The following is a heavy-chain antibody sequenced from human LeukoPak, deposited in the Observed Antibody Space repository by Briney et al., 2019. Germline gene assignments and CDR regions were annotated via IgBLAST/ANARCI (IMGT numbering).Heavy chain of an antibody. Sequence: PSETLSLTCTVSGGSISSGGYYWSWIRQPPGKGLEWIGEINHSGSTNYNPSLKSRVTISVDTSKNQFSLKLSSVTAADTAVYYCARGRNRGFDYWGQGTLVTVSS. CDR1: GGSISSGGYY. CDR3: ARGRNRGFDY. V-gene: IGHV4-39*07. CDR2: INHSGST. J-gene: IGHJ4*02.